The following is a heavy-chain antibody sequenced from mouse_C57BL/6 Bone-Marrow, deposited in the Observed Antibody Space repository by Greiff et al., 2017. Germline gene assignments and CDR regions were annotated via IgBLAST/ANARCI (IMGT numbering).Heavy chain of an antibody. CDR3: TFYSKWTWFAY. CDR1: GFNIKDDY. Sequence: EVQLQQSGAELVRSGASVKLSCTASGFNIKDDYMHWVKQRPEQGLEWIGWIDPENGDTEYASKFQGKATITADTSSNTAYLQLSSLTSEDTAVYYCTFYSKWTWFAYWGQGTLVTVSA. CDR2: IDPENGDT. V-gene: IGHV14-4*01. J-gene: IGHJ3*01. D-gene: IGHD2-5*01.